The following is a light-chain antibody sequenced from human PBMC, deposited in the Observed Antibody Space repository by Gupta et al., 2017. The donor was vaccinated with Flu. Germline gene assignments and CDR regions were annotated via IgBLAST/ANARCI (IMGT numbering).Light chain of an antibody. V-gene: IGKV3-15*01. CDR1: QSVSSN. CDR2: GAS. Sequence: EIVMTQSPATLSVSPGERATLSCRASQSVSSNLAWYQQKPGQPPRLLIYGASTRATGIPARFSGSGSGTDFTLTISSLQSEDFAVYYCQQDNNWPFTFGHGTKVDLK. J-gene: IGKJ3*01. CDR3: QQDNNWPFT.